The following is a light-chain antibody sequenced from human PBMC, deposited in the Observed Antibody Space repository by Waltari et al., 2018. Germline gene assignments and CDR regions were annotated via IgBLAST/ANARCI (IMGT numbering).Light chain of an antibody. CDR2: AAS. CDR1: QDISSY. Sequence: DIQLTQSPSFLSASVGDRVTITCRTSQDISSYLAWYQQKPGKAPKLLIYAASILQSGVPSRFSGSASGTEFTLTISSLRPEDFATYYCLHLNNFPLSFGGGTKVELK. CDR3: LHLNNFPLS. J-gene: IGKJ4*01. V-gene: IGKV1-9*01.